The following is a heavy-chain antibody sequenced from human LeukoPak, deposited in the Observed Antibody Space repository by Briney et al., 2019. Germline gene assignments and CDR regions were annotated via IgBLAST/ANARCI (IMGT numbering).Heavy chain of an antibody. D-gene: IGHD3-22*01. J-gene: IGHJ6*02. CDR2: ISYDGSNE. CDR3: AKDLVAGITMIVVVIPYYGMDV. Sequence: PGGSLRLSCAASGFTFSSYGMHWVRQAPGKGLEWVAVISYDGSNEYYADSVKGRFTISRDNSKNTLYLQMNSLRAEDTAVYYCAKDLVAGITMIVVVIPYYGMDVWGQGTTVTVSS. CDR1: GFTFSSYG. V-gene: IGHV3-30*18.